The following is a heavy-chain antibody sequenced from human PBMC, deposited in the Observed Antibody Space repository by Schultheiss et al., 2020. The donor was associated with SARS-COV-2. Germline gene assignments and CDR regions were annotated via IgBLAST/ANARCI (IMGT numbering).Heavy chain of an antibody. D-gene: IGHD4-11*01. CDR3: ARVATVTTAGGYYYMDV. V-gene: IGHV3-21*01. CDR1: GFTFSSYS. CDR2: ISSSSSYI. J-gene: IGHJ6*03. Sequence: GGSLRLSCAASGFTFSSYSMNWVRQAPGKGLEWVSSISSSSSYIYYADSVKGRFTISRDNAKNSLYLQMNSLRAGDTAVYYCARVATVTTAGGYYYMDVWGKGTTVTVSS.